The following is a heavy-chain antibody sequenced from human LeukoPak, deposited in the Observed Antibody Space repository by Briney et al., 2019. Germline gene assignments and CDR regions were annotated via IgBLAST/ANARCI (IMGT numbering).Heavy chain of an antibody. V-gene: IGHV3-9*01. J-gene: IGHJ5*02. CDR2: ISWNSGSI. CDR1: GFTFDDYA. CDR3: AGLPFIGGNGFDP. D-gene: IGHD1-26*01. Sequence: GGSLRLSCAASGFTFDDYAMHWVRQPPGKGLEWVSGISWNSGSIGYADSVKGRFTVSRDNAKNSLYLQMNSLRAEDTALYYCAGLPFIGGNGFDPWGQGTLVTVSS.